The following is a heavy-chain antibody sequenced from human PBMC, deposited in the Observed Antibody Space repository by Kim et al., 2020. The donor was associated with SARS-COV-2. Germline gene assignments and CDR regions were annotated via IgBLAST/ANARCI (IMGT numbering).Heavy chain of an antibody. CDR3: ARDGGITMVRDTRDYAFDI. D-gene: IGHD3-10*01. CDR1: GGSISSYY. J-gene: IGHJ3*02. V-gene: IGHV4-59*13. CDR2: IYYSGST. Sequence: SETLSLTCTVSGGSISSYYWSWIRQPPGNGLEWIGYIYYSGSTNYNPSLKSRVTISVDTSKNQFSLKLSSVTAADTAVYYCARDGGITMVRDTRDYAFDIWGQGTMVTVSS.